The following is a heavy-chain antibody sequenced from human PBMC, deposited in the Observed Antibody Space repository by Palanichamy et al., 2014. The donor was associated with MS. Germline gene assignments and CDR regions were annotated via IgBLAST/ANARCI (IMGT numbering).Heavy chain of an antibody. CDR1: RYTFTSYY. J-gene: IGHJ4*02. D-gene: IGHD6-13*01. V-gene: IGHV1-46*03. CDR2: INPSGGGT. CDR3: ARTYTSSWFDY. Sequence: QVLLVQSGAELKKPGASVKLSCKASRYTFTSYYIHWLRQAPGQGLEWMGLINPSGGGTNYAQKFQGRVTMTRDTSATTVYMELRRLTTDDKALYFCARTYTSSWFDYWGQGTLVTVSS.